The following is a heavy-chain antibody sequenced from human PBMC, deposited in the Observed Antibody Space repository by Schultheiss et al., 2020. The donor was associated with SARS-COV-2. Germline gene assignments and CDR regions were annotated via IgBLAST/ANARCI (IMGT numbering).Heavy chain of an antibody. D-gene: IGHD2-2*01. V-gene: IGHV1-3*01. J-gene: IGHJ6*03. CDR3: ARDVLAEVCSSTSCQYYYYMDV. CDR1: GYTFTSYA. CDR2: INAGNGNT. Sequence: ASVKVSCKASGYTFTSYAMHWVRQAPGQRLEWMGWINAGNGNTKYSQKFQGRVTITRDTSASTAYMELSSLRSEDTAVYYCARDVLAEVCSSTSCQYYYYMDVWGKGTTVTV.